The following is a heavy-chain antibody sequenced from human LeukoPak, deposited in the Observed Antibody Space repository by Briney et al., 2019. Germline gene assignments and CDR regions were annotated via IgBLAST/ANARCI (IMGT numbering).Heavy chain of an antibody. D-gene: IGHD3-22*01. CDR2: INHSGST. CDR3: ARGPRRRGMIVVVITAYGMDV. J-gene: IGHJ6*02. V-gene: IGHV4-34*01. CDR1: GGSFSDYY. Sequence: SETLSLTCAVYGGSFSDYYWSWIRQPPGRGLEWIGEINHSGSTNYNPSLKSRVTISVDTSKNQFSLKLSSVTAADTAVYYCARGPRRRGMIVVVITAYGMDVWGQGTTVTVSS.